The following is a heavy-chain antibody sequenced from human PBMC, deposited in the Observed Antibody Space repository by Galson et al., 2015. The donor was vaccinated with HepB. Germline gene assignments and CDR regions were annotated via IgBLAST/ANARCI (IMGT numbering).Heavy chain of an antibody. CDR2: IWYDGSNK. CDR1: GFTFSSYG. Sequence: SLRLSCAASGFTFSSYGMHWVRQAPGKGLEWVAVIWYDGSNKYYADSVKGRFTISRDNSKNTLYLQMNSLRAEDTAVYYCAKDYYDSSGAWFDPWGQGTLVTVSS. J-gene: IGHJ5*02. V-gene: IGHV3-33*06. D-gene: IGHD3-22*01. CDR3: AKDYYDSSGAWFDP.